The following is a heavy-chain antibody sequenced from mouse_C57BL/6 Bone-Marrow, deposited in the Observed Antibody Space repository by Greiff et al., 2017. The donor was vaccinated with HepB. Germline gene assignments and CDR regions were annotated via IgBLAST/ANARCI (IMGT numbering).Heavy chain of an antibody. CDR3: ARVFIYDGYSYYFDY. Sequence: DVQLVESGGGLVKPGGSLKLSCAASGFTFSSYAMSWVRQTPEKRLEWVATISDGGSYTYYPDNVKGRFTISRDNAKNNLYLQMSHLKSEDTAMYYCARVFIYDGYSYYFDYWGQGTTLTVSS. J-gene: IGHJ2*01. CDR2: ISDGGSYT. CDR1: GFTFSSYA. V-gene: IGHV5-4*01. D-gene: IGHD2-3*01.